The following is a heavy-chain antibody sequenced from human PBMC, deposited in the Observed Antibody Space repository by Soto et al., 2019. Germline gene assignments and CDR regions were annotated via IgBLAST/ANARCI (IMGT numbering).Heavy chain of an antibody. CDR3: ARDRPTDQ. J-gene: IGHJ5*02. CDR2: ITGDTLEA. CDR1: GYTFNRYA. V-gene: IGHV1-18*01. Sequence: QVQLVQSGAEVRKPGASVTVSCKASGYTFNRYAISWLRQAPGQGPEWMGGITGDTLEASYARKFQGRVTLTRNTSTSTVYMELRSLRDDETAVYYCARDRPTDQWGQGTLVTVSS.